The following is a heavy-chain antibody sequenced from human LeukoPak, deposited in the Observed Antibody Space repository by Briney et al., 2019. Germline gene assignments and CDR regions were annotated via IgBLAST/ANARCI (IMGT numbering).Heavy chain of an antibody. V-gene: IGHV4-34*01. J-gene: IGHJ3*02. CDR2: INHSGST. CDR1: GESFSGYY. D-gene: IGHD3-22*01. Sequence: PSETLSLTCAVYGESFSGYYWSWIRQPPGKGLEWIGEINHSGSTNYNPSLKSRVTISVDRSKNQFSLKLTSVTAADTAVYYCARAMIVQAFDIWGQGTMVTVSS. CDR3: ARAMIVQAFDI.